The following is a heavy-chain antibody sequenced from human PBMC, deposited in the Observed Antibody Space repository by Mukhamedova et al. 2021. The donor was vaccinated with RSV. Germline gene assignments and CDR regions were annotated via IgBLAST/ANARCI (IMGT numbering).Heavy chain of an antibody. CDR3: ARGVKFGY. CDR1: SDYH. V-gene: IGHV3-11*04. D-gene: IGHD3-16*01. J-gene: IGHJ4*02. Sequence: SDYHMSWIRQAPGKGLEWLSYISPDGRTIYYADSVKGRFTTSRDNAKDSLHLQMNSLRDEDTAVYYCARGVKFGYWGQGTPVSGSS. CDR2: ISPDGRTI.